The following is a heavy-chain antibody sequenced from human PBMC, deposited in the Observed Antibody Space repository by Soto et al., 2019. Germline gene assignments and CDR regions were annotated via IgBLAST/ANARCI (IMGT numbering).Heavy chain of an antibody. D-gene: IGHD5-18*01. Sequence: TLSLTCTVSGGSISSSSYYWGWIRQPPGKGLEWIGSIYYSGSTYYNPSLKSRVTISVDTSKNQFSLKLSSVTAADTAVYYCARLGYSYGGGYYWGRVTLVTVSS. CDR3: ARLGYSYGGGYY. J-gene: IGHJ4*02. CDR2: IYYSGST. CDR1: GGSISSSSYY. V-gene: IGHV4-39*01.